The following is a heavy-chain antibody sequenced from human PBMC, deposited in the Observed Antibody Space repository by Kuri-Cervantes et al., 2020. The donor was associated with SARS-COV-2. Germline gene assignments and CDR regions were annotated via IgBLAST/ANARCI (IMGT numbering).Heavy chain of an antibody. CDR2: IYYSGST. CDR1: GGSISSGDYY. D-gene: IGHD6-13*01. CDR3: ACLGGYSSSWYQMEAFDI. V-gene: IGHV4-30-4*08. J-gene: IGHJ3*02. Sequence: SETLSLTCTVSGGSISSGDYYWSWIRQPPGKGLEWIGYIYYSGSTYYNPSLKSRVTISVDTSKNQFSLKLSSVTAADTAVYYCACLGGYSSSWYQMEAFDIWGQGTMVTVSS.